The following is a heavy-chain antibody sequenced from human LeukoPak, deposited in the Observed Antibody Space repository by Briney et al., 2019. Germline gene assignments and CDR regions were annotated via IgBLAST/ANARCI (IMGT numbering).Heavy chain of an antibody. CDR3: NTGPGNSGY. CDR2: IKSKNVGETT. J-gene: IGHJ4*02. CDR1: GFTVSTNY. D-gene: IGHD4-23*01. V-gene: IGHV3-15*01. Sequence: GGSLRLSCAASGFTVSTNYMSWVRQAPGKGLEWVGRIKSKNVGETTEYAAPVQGRFTISRDDSTNTVYLQMSNLKTEDTAVYYCNTGPGNSGYWGQGTLVTVSS.